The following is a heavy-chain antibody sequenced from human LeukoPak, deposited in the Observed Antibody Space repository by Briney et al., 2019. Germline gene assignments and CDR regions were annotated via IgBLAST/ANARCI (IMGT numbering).Heavy chain of an antibody. CDR3: ATIPYSEIFDY. Sequence: PGGSLRLSCAASGFTVSSNYMSWVRQAPGKGLEWVSVINSGGGTYYADSVKGRFTISRDNSKNTLYLQMNSLRAEDTAVYYCATIPYSEIFDYWGQGTLVTVSS. D-gene: IGHD2-15*01. V-gene: IGHV3-53*01. CDR1: GFTVSSNY. CDR2: INSGGGT. J-gene: IGHJ4*02.